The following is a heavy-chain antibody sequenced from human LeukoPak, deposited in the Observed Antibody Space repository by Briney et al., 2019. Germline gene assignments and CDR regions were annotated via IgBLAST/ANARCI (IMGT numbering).Heavy chain of an antibody. CDR1: GYTFTGYY. V-gene: IGHV1-46*01. Sequence: ASVKVSCKASGYTFTGYYMHWVRQAPGQGLEWMGLINSSGGSTSYAQKFQGRLTMTRDTSTSTVYVELSSLRSEDTAVYYCARDLYMTAVTTGYFDYWGQGTLVTVSS. J-gene: IGHJ4*02. CDR2: INSSGGST. D-gene: IGHD4-17*01. CDR3: ARDLYMTAVTTGYFDY.